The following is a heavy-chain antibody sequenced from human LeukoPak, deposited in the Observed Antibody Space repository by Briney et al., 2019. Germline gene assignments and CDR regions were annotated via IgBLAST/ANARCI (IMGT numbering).Heavy chain of an antibody. CDR2: INPNSGGT. Sequence: ASVKVSCKASGYTFTGYYMHWVRQAPGQGLEWMGWINPNSGGTNYAQKFQGWVTMTRDTSISTAYMELSGLRSDDTAVYYCARRLGDSSGWGFDYWGQGTLVTVSS. D-gene: IGHD6-19*01. CDR3: ARRLGDSSGWGFDY. V-gene: IGHV1-2*04. J-gene: IGHJ4*02. CDR1: GYTFTGYY.